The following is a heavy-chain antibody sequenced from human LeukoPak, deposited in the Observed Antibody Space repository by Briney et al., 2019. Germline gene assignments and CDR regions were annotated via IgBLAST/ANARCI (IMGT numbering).Heavy chain of an antibody. D-gene: IGHD3-16*01. CDR3: AREGGKVRYYYGMDV. V-gene: IGHV4-31*03. J-gene: IGHJ6*02. Sequence: PSQTLSPTCTVSGGSISSGGYSWSWIRQHPGKGLEWIGYIYYSGSTYYNPSLKSRVTISVDTSKNQFSLKLSSVTAADTAVYYCAREGGKVRYYYGMDVWGQGTTVTVSS. CDR2: IYYSGST. CDR1: GGSISSGGYS.